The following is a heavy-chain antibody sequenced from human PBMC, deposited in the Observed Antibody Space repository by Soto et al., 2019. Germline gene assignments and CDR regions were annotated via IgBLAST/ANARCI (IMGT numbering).Heavy chain of an antibody. Sequence: PGGSLRLSCAASGFTFSSYSMNWVRQAPGKGLEWVSSISSSSSYIYYADSVKGRFTISRDNAKNSLYLQMNSLRAEDTAVYYCARDAAPSPRGYYHYMDVWGKGTTVTVSS. J-gene: IGHJ6*03. CDR3: ARDAAPSPRGYYHYMDV. V-gene: IGHV3-21*01. CDR1: GFTFSSYS. CDR2: ISSSSSYI.